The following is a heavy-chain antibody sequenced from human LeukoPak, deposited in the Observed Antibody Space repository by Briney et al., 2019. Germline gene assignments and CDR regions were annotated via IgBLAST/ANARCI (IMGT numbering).Heavy chain of an antibody. CDR3: ARLYYDFWSGYYTGSDY. CDR2: ISAYNGNT. V-gene: IGHV1-18*01. CDR1: GYTFTSYG. D-gene: IGHD3-3*01. J-gene: IGHJ4*02. Sequence: ASVKVSCKASGYTFTSYGISWVRQAPGQGLEWMGWISAYNGNTNYAQKLQGRVTMTTDTSTSTAYMELRSLRSDDTAVYYCARLYYDFWSGYYTGSDYWGQGTLVTASS.